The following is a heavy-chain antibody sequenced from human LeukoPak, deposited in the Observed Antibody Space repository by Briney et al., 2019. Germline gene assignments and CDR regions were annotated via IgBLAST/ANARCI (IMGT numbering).Heavy chain of an antibody. D-gene: IGHD3-10*01. Sequence: AASVTVSCKSSGYTFTDYYINWVRQAPGQGLEWMGWINPNSGGRNYAQKFQDRVSMTRGTSISTAYMELSSLRSDDTAVYYCARSAMVRGGYGLDVWGQGTTVTVSS. J-gene: IGHJ6*02. CDR2: INPNSGGR. V-gene: IGHV1-2*02. CDR1: GYTFTDYY. CDR3: ARSAMVRGGYGLDV.